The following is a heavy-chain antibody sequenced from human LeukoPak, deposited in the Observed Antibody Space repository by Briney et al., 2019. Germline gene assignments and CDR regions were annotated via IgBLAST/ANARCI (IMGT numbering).Heavy chain of an antibody. CDR1: GGSISSSSYY. CDR3: ARDGATATFDY. CDR2: IYYSGST. Sequence: SETLSLTCTVSGGSISSSSYYWGWLRQPPGKGLEWIGSIYYSGSTYYTPSLKSRVTISVDTSKNQFSLKLSSVTAADTAVYYCARDGATATFDYWGQGTLVTVSS. V-gene: IGHV4-39*07. J-gene: IGHJ4*02. D-gene: IGHD4-11*01.